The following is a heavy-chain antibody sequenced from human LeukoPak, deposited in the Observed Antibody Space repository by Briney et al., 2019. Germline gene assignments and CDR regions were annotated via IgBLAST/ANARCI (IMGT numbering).Heavy chain of an antibody. V-gene: IGHV3-21*01. J-gene: IGHJ4*02. CDR3: ARSVDY. CDR1: GFTFSSYS. CDR2: ISGSSSYI. Sequence: GGSLRLSCAASGFTFSSYSMNWVRQAPGKGLEWISSISGSSSYIYYADSVKGRFTISKHNAKNSLYLQMNSLRAEDTAVYYCARSVDYWGQGTLVTVSS.